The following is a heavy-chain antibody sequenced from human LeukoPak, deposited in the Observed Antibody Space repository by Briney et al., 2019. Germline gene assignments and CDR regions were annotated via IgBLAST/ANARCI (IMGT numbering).Heavy chain of an antibody. J-gene: IGHJ3*02. V-gene: IGHV3-7*01. CDR1: GFTFSSYA. Sequence: GGSLRLSCAASGFTFSSYAMSWVRQVPGKGLEWVAHINADGSQKDYVDSVTGRFTISKDNAKNSVYLQLNSLRAEDTALYYCARGHFGLDIWGQGTMVTVSS. CDR3: ARGHFGLDI. D-gene: IGHD3-10*01. CDR2: INADGSQK.